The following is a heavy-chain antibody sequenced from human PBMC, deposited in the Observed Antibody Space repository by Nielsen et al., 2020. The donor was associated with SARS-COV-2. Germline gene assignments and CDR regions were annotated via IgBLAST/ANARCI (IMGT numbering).Heavy chain of an antibody. J-gene: IGHJ3*01. Sequence: GGPLRLSCAASGFTFNIYAMAWVRRAPGRGLQWVTGVSASGGSTYYTDSVKGRFTISRDNSKNTLYLEMHSLRVEDTAVYYCAKDGVVRGDALDLWGQGTMVTVSS. D-gene: IGHD3-10*01. CDR3: AKDGVVRGDALDL. V-gene: IGHV3-23*01. CDR2: VSASGGST. CDR1: GFTFNIYA.